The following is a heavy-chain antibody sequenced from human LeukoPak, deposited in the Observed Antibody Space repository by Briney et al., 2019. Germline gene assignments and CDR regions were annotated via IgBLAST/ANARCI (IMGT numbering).Heavy chain of an antibody. CDR3: ARGTSEDSSWYDC. J-gene: IGHJ5*01. Sequence: ASVKVSXKASGYTFTSYDINWVRQATGQGLEWMGWMNPNSGNTGYAQKFQGRVTITRNTFISTAYMELSSLRSEDTAVYYCARGTSEDSSWYDCWGQGTLVTVSS. V-gene: IGHV1-8*03. D-gene: IGHD6-13*01. CDR2: MNPNSGNT. CDR1: GYTFTSYD.